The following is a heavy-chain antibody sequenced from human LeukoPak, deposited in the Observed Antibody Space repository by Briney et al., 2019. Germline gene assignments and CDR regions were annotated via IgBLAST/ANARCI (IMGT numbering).Heavy chain of an antibody. V-gene: IGHV1-46*01. Sequence: GASVKVSCKASGYTFTSYYMHWVRQAPGQGLEWMGVINSSGGGTTYAQKFQGRVSMTRDTSTSTVYMELSSLRSEDTAVYYCARDVCGMDVWGQGTTVTVSS. D-gene: IGHD3-16*01. CDR3: ARDVCGMDV. J-gene: IGHJ6*02. CDR2: INSSGGGT. CDR1: GYTFTSYY.